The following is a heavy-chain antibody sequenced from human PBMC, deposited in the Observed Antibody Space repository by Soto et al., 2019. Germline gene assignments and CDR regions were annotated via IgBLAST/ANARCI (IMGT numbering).Heavy chain of an antibody. CDR3: ASRRGARYYYFYGRDV. D-gene: IGHD3-10*01. V-gene: IGHV3-53*01. CDR2: IYSGGST. Sequence: EVQLVESGGGLIQPGGSLRLSCAAYGFTVSSNYMSWVRQAPGKGLEWVSVIYSGGSTYYADSVKGRFTISRDNSKNTLYLQRNSVRAEATAVYSCASRRGARYYYFYGRDVWGRGTTVTV. J-gene: IGHJ6*02. CDR1: GFTVSSNY.